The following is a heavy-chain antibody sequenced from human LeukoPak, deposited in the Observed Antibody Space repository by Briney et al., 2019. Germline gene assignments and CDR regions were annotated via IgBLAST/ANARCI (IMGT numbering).Heavy chain of an antibody. CDR2: ITWNTDTI. D-gene: IGHD1-26*01. CDR1: GFTFDDYA. Sequence: PGGSLGLSCAASGFTFDDYAMHWVRQGPGKGLEWISGITWNTDTIGYADSVMGRFTISRDNAKNSLYLQMNSLRAEDTALYYCAKVISVGATPYYFDSWGQGTLVTVSS. V-gene: IGHV3-9*01. CDR3: AKVISVGATPYYFDS. J-gene: IGHJ4*02.